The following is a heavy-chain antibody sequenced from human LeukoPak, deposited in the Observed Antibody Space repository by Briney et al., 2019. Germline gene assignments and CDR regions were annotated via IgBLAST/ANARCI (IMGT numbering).Heavy chain of an antibody. CDR2: ILYDGSDK. CDR3: AKDDPYSGSYFDY. CDR1: GFTFSTYG. D-gene: IGHD1-26*01. Sequence: GGALRLSCAASGFTFSTYGMHWVREAPGKGLEWVAAILYDGSDKYYADSVKGRVTISRDNSTNTLYLQMNSLRAEDTAVYYCAKDDPYSGSYFDYWGQGTLVTVSS. J-gene: IGHJ4*02. V-gene: IGHV3-30*18.